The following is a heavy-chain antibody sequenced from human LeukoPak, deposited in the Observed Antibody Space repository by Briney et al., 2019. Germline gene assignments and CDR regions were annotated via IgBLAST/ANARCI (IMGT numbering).Heavy chain of an antibody. V-gene: IGHV1-18*01. CDR2: ITAYNGNT. J-gene: IGHJ4*01. D-gene: IGHD3-9*01. CDR3: ARAGYDTLTLAPDPANDY. Sequence: ASVNVSCTASGYTFIRYGINWVRQDPGQGLEWMGWITAYNGNTNYAQKLQGRVTMTTDTSTSTAYMELRSLRSDDTAVYYCARAGYDTLTLAPDPANDYWGQGTLVTVSS. CDR1: GYTFIRYG.